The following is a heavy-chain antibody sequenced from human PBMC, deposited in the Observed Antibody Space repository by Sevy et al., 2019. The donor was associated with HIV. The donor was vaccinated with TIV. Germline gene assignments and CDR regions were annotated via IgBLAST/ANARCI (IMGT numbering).Heavy chain of an antibody. V-gene: IGHV3-74*01. CDR1: GFTFSKSW. D-gene: IGHD1-26*01. Sequence: GGSLRLSCTASGFTFSKSWMHWVRQVPGKGLQWVSSVKTDGSGTIYANSVKGRFIISRDNAKNTMYLQMNSLRAEDTAVYFCVRDSGMYSLFDYWGQGTLVTVSS. CDR2: VKTDGSGT. J-gene: IGHJ4*02. CDR3: VRDSGMYSLFDY.